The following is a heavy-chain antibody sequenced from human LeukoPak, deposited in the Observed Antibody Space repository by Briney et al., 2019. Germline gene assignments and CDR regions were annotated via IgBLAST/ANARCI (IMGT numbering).Heavy chain of an antibody. CDR1: GFTFSNYA. V-gene: IGHV3-23*01. J-gene: IGHJ6*02. Sequence: PGGSLRLSCAASGFTFSNYAMTWVRQAPGKGLEWVSGISNSGGSTYYADPVKGRVTISRDNSKNTLYLQMSSMRAEDTAVYYCAKDRRSGYSYHYYGMDVWGQGTTVTVSS. CDR2: ISNSGGST. D-gene: IGHD5-12*01. CDR3: AKDRRSGYSYHYYGMDV.